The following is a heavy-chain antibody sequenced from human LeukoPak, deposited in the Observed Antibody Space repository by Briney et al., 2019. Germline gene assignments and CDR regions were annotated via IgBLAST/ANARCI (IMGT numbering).Heavy chain of an antibody. CDR2: IKQDGSEK. D-gene: IGHD3-22*01. CDR3: AAYDGFDY. V-gene: IGHV3-7*01. CDR1: GFTLSSYW. J-gene: IGHJ4*02. Sequence: GGSLRLSCAASGFTLSSYWMSWVRQAPGKGLEWVANIKQDGSEKYYVDSVKGRFTISRDNAKNSLYLQMNSLRAEDTAVYYCAAYDGFDYWGQGTLVTVSS.